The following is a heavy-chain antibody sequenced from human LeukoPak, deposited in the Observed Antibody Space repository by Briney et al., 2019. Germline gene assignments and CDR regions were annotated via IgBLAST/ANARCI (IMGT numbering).Heavy chain of an antibody. V-gene: IGHV1-18*01. D-gene: IGHD6-19*01. CDR3: ARAGSGSGWYFDY. J-gene: IGHJ4*02. CDR2: ISPYNGNT. CDR1: GYNFTSVG. Sequence: ASVKVSCKASGYNFTSVGITWVRRAPGQGLEWMGWISPYNGNTRYAQKLQGRVTMTTDTSTTTAYMELRGLRFDDTAVYCCARAGSGSGWYFDYWGQGTLVTVSS.